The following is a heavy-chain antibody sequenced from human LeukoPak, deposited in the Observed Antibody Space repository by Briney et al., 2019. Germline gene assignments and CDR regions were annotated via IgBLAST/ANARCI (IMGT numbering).Heavy chain of an antibody. D-gene: IGHD3-22*01. CDR1: GGSISGGGYY. Sequence: PSQTLSLTCTVSGGSISGGGYYWSWIRQPPGKGLEWIGEINHSGSTNYNPSLKSRVTISVDTSKNQFSLKLSSVTAADTAVYYCAGGDGRAGYYGSFVDYWGQGTLVTVSS. CDR2: INHSGST. V-gene: IGHV4-30-2*01. J-gene: IGHJ4*02. CDR3: AGGDGRAGYYGSFVDY.